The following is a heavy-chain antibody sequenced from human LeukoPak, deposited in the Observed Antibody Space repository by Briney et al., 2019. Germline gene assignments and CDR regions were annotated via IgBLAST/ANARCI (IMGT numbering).Heavy chain of an antibody. Sequence: ASVTVSCTASGYTFTTYGLSWVRQAPGQGLEWLGWISTYDDNIKYAQSLQGRLTLTIDTSTSTAYMELRSLTSDDTAVYYCARETYSNILTGTDYWGPGTLVTVSS. J-gene: IGHJ4*02. CDR3: ARETYSNILTGTDY. CDR1: GYTFTTYG. CDR2: ISTYDDNI. V-gene: IGHV1-18*01. D-gene: IGHD3-9*01.